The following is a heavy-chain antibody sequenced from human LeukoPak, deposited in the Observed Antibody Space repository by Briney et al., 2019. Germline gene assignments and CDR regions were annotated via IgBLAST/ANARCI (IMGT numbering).Heavy chain of an antibody. J-gene: IGHJ4*02. CDR3: AILGDIVVVPAAPYLDY. CDR1: GYTFTGYY. CDR2: INPNSGGT. V-gene: IGHV1-2*02. Sequence: GASVNVSCKASGYTFTGYYMHWVRQAPGQGLEWMGWINPNSGGTNYAQKFQGRVTMTRDTSISTAYMELSRLRSDDTAVYYCAILGDIVVVPAAPYLDYWGQGTLVTVSS. D-gene: IGHD2-2*01.